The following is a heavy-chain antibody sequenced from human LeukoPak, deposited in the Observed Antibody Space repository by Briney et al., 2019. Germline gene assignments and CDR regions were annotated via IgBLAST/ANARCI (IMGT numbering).Heavy chain of an antibody. CDR3: ARTPLVITAKGFFDY. D-gene: IGHD4/OR15-4a*01. CDR2: IYWDNDD. J-gene: IGHJ4*02. V-gene: IGHV2-5*02. CDR1: GFSRDTRGVG. Sequence: SGPTLVNPTPPLTLTCTFSGFSRDTRGVGVAWIRQPPVKALEWLALIYWDNDDRYSPSLKSRLTISKDASKNQVVLTMTNMDPVDTATYFCARTPLVITAKGFFDYWGQGTLVTVSS.